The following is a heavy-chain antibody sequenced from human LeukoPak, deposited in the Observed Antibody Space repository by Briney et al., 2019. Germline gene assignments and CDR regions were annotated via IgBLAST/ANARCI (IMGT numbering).Heavy chain of an antibody. Sequence: SVKVSCKASGGTFSSYAISWVRQAPGQGLEWMGGIIPIFGTANYAQKFQGGVTITTDESTSTAYMELSSLRSEDTAVYYCAREGYYDSSGPFDYWGQGTLVTVSS. CDR3: AREGYYDSSGPFDY. D-gene: IGHD3-22*01. V-gene: IGHV1-69*05. CDR1: GGTFSSYA. J-gene: IGHJ4*02. CDR2: IIPIFGTA.